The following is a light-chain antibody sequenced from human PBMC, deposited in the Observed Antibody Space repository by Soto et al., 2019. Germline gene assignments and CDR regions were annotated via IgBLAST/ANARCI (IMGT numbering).Light chain of an antibody. CDR3: SLYTSENTYV. J-gene: IGLJ1*01. CDR1: STDFVSYNR. CDR2: EAS. V-gene: IGLV2-18*01. Sequence: QSALTQPPSVSGSPGQSVTISCTGTSTDFVSYNRVSWYQQPPGTAPKLIIYEASNRPSGVPDRFSGSKSGNTASLTISGLQAADEADYYCSLYTSENTYVFGTGTQLTGL.